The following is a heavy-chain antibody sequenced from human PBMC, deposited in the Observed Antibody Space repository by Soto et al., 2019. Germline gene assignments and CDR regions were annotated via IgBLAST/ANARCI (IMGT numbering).Heavy chain of an antibody. CDR2: ISYDGNSE. CDR1: GFTFSTYV. Sequence: GGSLRLSCAASGFTFSTYVMHWVRQAPGKGLEWVAGISYDGNSEHYADSVKGRFTISRDNSKNTLYVQMDTLRVDDTAVYYCATEDHSSGHAGTFHNWGQGTLVTAPQ. J-gene: IGHJ1*01. V-gene: IGHV3-30-3*01. CDR3: ATEDHSSGHAGTFHN. D-gene: IGHD3-22*01.